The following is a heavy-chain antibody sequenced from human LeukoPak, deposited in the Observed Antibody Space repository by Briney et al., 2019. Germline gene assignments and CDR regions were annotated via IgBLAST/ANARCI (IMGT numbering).Heavy chain of an antibody. V-gene: IGHV5-51*01. D-gene: IGHD5-12*01. CDR1: GYSFTSYW. Sequence: GESLKISCKASGYSFTSYWIGWVRQLPGKGLEWMGIIYPYDSDTRYSPSFQGQVTISADKSISTAYLQWSNLKASDTAMYYCARHIGYSAWNPDYWGQGTLVTVSS. CDR2: IYPYDSDT. CDR3: ARHIGYSAWNPDY. J-gene: IGHJ4*02.